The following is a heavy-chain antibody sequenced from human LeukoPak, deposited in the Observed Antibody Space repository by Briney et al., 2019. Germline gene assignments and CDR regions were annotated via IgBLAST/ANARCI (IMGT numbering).Heavy chain of an antibody. J-gene: IGHJ5*02. D-gene: IGHD6-13*01. V-gene: IGHV4-34*01. CDR3: ARIAAAARRGWFDP. Sequence: SETLSLTCAVYGGSFSGHYWSWIRQPPGKGLEWIGEINHSGSTNYNPSLKSRVTISVDTSKNQFSLKLSSVTAADTAVYYCARIAAAARRGWFDPWGQGTLVTVSS. CDR2: INHSGST. CDR1: GGSFSGHY.